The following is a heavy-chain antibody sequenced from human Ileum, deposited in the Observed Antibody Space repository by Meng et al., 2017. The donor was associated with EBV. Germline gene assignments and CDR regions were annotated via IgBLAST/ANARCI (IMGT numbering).Heavy chain of an antibody. J-gene: IGHJ5*02. CDR1: GYTFTSYA. CDR3: ARDYDILTGYYNVMGWFDP. Sequence: VPLGQSGAEVKKPGASVKVSCKASGYTFTSYAMHWVRQAPGQRLEWMGWINAGNGNTKYSQKFQGRVTITRDTSASTAYMELSSLRSEDTAVYYCARDYDILTGYYNVMGWFDPWGQGTLVTVSS. D-gene: IGHD3-9*01. V-gene: IGHV1-3*01. CDR2: INAGNGNT.